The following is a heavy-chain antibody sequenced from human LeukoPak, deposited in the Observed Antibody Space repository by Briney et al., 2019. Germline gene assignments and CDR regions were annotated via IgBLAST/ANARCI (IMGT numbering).Heavy chain of an antibody. CDR1: RYTFTGDY. CDR3: ARDLLYYDFWSVPKGGFDY. Sequence: ASVKVSCKASRYTFTGDYMHWVRQAPGQGLEWRGWINPNSGGTNYAQKFQGRVTMTRDTSSSTAYMGLSRLRSDDTAVYYCARDLLYYDFWSVPKGGFDYWGQGTLVTVSS. D-gene: IGHD3-3*01. V-gene: IGHV1-2*02. CDR2: INPNSGGT. J-gene: IGHJ4*02.